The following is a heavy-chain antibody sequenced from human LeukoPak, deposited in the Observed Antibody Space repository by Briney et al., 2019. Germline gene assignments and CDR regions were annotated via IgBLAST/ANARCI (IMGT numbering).Heavy chain of an antibody. J-gene: IGHJ5*02. Sequence: PSETLSLTCTVSGGSISSSTYYWGWIRQPPGKGLEWIGYIQNSVTSYTDNPSLQSRVTISVDTSKNQFSLKLTSVTAADTAVYYCVRSPQLDPWGQGTLVTVSS. CDR3: VRSPQLDP. V-gene: IGHV4-61*05. CDR2: IQNSVTSY. CDR1: GGSISSSTYY.